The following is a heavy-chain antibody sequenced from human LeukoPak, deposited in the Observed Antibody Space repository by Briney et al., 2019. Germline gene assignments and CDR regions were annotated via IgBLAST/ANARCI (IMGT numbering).Heavy chain of an antibody. CDR1: GGSISGKSYY. J-gene: IGHJ4*02. Sequence: SETLSLTCTVSGGSISGKSYYWAWIRQPPGKGLEWIGSSYYGGNTYYNASLKSRTSISIDAPKNQFSLRLNSMTAADTAVYYCARGAYFDYWGQGTLVTVSS. CDR3: ARGAYFDY. CDR2: SYYGGNT. V-gene: IGHV4-39*07.